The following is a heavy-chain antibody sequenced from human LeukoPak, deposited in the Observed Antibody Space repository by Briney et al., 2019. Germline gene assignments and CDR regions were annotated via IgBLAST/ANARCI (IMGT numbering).Heavy chain of an antibody. CDR1: GGSISSYC. CDR2: IYYSGST. Sequence: SETLSLTCTVSGGSISSYCWSWIRQPPGKGLEWIGYIYYSGSTNYNPSLKSRVTISVDTSKNQFSLKLSSVTAADTAVYYCARGQSTIIWGQGTMVTVSS. D-gene: IGHD1-1*01. J-gene: IGHJ3*02. V-gene: IGHV4-59*01. CDR3: ARGQSTII.